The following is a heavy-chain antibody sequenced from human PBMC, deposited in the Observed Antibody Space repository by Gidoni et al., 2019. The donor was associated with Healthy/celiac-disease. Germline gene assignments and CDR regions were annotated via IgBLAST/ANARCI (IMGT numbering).Heavy chain of an antibody. CDR2: ISYDGSNK. V-gene: IGHV3-30-3*01. Sequence: QVQLVESGGGVVQPGRSLRLSCAASGFTFSSYAMHWVRQAPGKGLEWVAVISYDGSNKYYADSVKGRFTISRDNSKNTLYLQMNSLRAEDTAVYYCARAPRQYGSEFDYWGQGTLVTVSS. CDR1: GFTFSSYA. CDR3: ARAPRQYGSEFDY. D-gene: IGHD1-26*01. J-gene: IGHJ4*02.